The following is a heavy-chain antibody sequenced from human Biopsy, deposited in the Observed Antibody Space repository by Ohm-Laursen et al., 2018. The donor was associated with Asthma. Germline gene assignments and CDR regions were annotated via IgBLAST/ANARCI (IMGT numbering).Heavy chain of an antibody. D-gene: IGHD3-22*01. CDR1: YGSITSGGYY. Sequence: SQTLSLTCTVSYGSITSGGYYWTWIRQHPGKGLEWIGFIYYSGSTHYNPSLKSRVSISIDTSKNQFSLKLGSVTAADTAVYYCARAQDYYDSRGYYRSFDYWGQGTLVTVSS. CDR3: ARAQDYYDSRGYYRSFDY. V-gene: IGHV4-31*03. CDR2: IYYSGST. J-gene: IGHJ4*02.